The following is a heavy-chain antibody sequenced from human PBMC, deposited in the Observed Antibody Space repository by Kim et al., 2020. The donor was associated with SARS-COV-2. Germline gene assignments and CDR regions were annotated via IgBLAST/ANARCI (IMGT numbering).Heavy chain of an antibody. V-gene: IGHV3-30*18. CDR2: ISYDGSNK. Sequence: GGSLRLSCAASGFTFSSYGMHWVRQAPGKGLEWVAVISYDGSNKYYADSVKGRFTISRDNSKNTLYLQMNSLRAEDTAVYYCAKVEYCSSTSCPYDAFDIWGQGTXVTVSS. J-gene: IGHJ3*02. CDR1: GFTFSSYG. CDR3: AKVEYCSSTSCPYDAFDI. D-gene: IGHD2-2*01.